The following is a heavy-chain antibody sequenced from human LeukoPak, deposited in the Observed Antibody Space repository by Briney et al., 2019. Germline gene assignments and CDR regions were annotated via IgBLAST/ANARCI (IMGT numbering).Heavy chain of an antibody. V-gene: IGHV1-2*02. CDR1: GYTFTGYY. CDR3: ARDSSGWYTGPGAFDI. Sequence: GASVKVSCKASGYTFTGYYMHWVRQAPGQGLEWMGWINPNSGGTNYAQKFQGRVTMTRDTSISTAYMELSRLRSDDTAVYYCARDSSGWYTGPGAFDIWGQGTMVTVSS. J-gene: IGHJ3*02. CDR2: INPNSGGT. D-gene: IGHD6-19*01.